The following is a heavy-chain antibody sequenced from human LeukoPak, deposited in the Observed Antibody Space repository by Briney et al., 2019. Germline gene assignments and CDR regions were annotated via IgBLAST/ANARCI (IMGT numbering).Heavy chain of an antibody. V-gene: IGHV3-21*01. CDR2: ISSSSSYI. Sequence: PGGSLRLSCAASGFTFSSYSMNWVRQAPGKGLEWVSSISSSSSYIYYADSVKGRFTISRDNAKNSLYLQMNSLRAEDTAVYYCARDSGAPAPPFDYWGQGTLVTVPS. CDR1: GFTFSSYS. D-gene: IGHD3-10*01. J-gene: IGHJ4*02. CDR3: ARDSGAPAPPFDY.